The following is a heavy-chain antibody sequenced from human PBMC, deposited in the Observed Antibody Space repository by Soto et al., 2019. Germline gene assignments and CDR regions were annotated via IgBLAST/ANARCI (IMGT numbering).Heavy chain of an antibody. Sequence: GGSLRLSCAASGFTFSNAWMNWVRQAPGKGLEWVGRIKSKTDGGTTDYAAPVKGRFTSSRDDSKNTLYLQMNSLKTEDTAVYYCTLLWFGELDYYYYGMDVWGQGTTVTVSS. J-gene: IGHJ6*02. CDR1: GFTFSNAW. CDR2: IKSKTDGGTT. D-gene: IGHD3-10*01. V-gene: IGHV3-15*07. CDR3: TLLWFGELDYYYYGMDV.